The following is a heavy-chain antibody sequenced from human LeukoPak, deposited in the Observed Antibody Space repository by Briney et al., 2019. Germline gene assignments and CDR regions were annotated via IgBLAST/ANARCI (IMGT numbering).Heavy chain of an antibody. Sequence: SETLSLTCTVSGGSISSYYWSWIRQPPGKGLEWIGYIYTSGSTNYNPSLKSRVTISVDTSKNQFSLKLSSVTAADTAVYYCARHYPSSGYYYDSSGYPTRGYFDYWGQGTLVTVSS. CDR1: GGSISSYY. V-gene: IGHV4-4*09. D-gene: IGHD3-22*01. J-gene: IGHJ4*02. CDR3: ARHYPSSGYYYDSSGYPTRGYFDY. CDR2: IYTSGST.